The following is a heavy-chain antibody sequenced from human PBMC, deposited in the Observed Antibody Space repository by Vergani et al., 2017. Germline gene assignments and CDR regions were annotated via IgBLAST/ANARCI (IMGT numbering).Heavy chain of an antibody. CDR1: GFSLNTRGVS. J-gene: IGHJ6*03. CDR3: VYRKTECGTTGCFYPFYDYGFMGV. CDR2: TYWNDDQ. V-gene: IGHV2-5*04. Sequence: QITLKESGPTLVKPTQTLTLTCTFSGFSLNTRGVSVAWIRQPPGKALDWLALTYWNDDQHYSPSLNNRVTITKDTSKNQVVLTMTNMDYVDTGTYYCVYRKTECGTTGCFYPFYDYGFMGVWGKGTTVTVSS. D-gene: IGHD1-7*01.